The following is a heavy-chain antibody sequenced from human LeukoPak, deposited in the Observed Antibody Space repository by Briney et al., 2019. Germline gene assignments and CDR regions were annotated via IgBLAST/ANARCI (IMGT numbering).Heavy chain of an antibody. D-gene: IGHD2-2*02. Sequence: KPSETLSLTCTVSGGSISSGGYYRSWIRQHPGKGLEWIGYIYYSGSTYYNPSLKSRVTISVDTSKNQFSLKLSSVTAADTAVYYCAREVVVPAAIAQYNWFDPWGQGTLVTVSS. CDR3: AREVVVPAAIAQYNWFDP. J-gene: IGHJ5*02. CDR1: GGSISSGGYY. CDR2: IYYSGST. V-gene: IGHV4-31*03.